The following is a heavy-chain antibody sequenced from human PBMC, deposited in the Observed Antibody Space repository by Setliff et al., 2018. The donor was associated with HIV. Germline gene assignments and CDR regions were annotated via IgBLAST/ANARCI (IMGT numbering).Heavy chain of an antibody. V-gene: IGHV1-3*01. Sequence: ASVKVSCKASGYTFTTYSLHWVRQAPGQSLEWMGWINVGNGDTKYSQDLQGRITITRDTSANTAYMELSRLRSNDTAVYFCARGALLAVFDFDHWGHGTLVTVSS. CDR1: GYTFTTYS. CDR3: ARGALLAVFDFDH. CDR2: INVGNGDT. D-gene: IGHD3-10*01. J-gene: IGHJ4*01.